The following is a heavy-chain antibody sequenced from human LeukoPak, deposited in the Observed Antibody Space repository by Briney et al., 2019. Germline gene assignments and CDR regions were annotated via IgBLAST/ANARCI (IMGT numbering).Heavy chain of an antibody. CDR3: ARSNSGSYYGWFDP. J-gene: IGHJ5*02. CDR2: INIGGTNT. V-gene: IGHV3-11*06. CDR1: GFTFNDYY. D-gene: IGHD1-26*01. Sequence: TGGSLRLSCAASGFTFNDYYMSWIRQAPGKGLEWLSYINIGGTNTHYADSVKGRFTISRDNPKNTLYLQMNSLRAEDTAVYYCARSNSGSYYGWFDPWGQGTLVTVSS.